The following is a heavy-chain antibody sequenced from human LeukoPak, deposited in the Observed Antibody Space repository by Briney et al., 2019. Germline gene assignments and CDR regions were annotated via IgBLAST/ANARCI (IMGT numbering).Heavy chain of an antibody. CDR2: IKEDGSEK. D-gene: IGHD3-16*01. Sequence: GGSLRLSCATSGFTFTNYWMSWFRQAPGKGPEWVGNIKEDGSEKQYVDSVKGRFTISRDNARNSLYLQMDSLRADDSAVYYCARDPLRYYDYVPDAFDIWGQGTMVTVSS. V-gene: IGHV3-7*01. CDR3: ARDPLRYYDYVPDAFDI. CDR1: GFTFTNYW. J-gene: IGHJ3*02.